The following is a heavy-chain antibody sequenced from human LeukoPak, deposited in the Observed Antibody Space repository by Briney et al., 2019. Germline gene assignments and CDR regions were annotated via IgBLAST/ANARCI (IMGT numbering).Heavy chain of an antibody. CDR2: INPNSGGK. CDR3: ARDRGRGQWLVRGDCNL. V-gene: IGHV1-2*02. CDR1: GYTFSGYY. Sequence: AAVKVTLLSSGYTFSGYYMHGVRQPPGQGLEWMGGINPNSGGKYYAQMLKGRVTMTSDNSISTAYMQMSRLRSDDTAVYYCARDRGRGQWLVRGDCNLWGQGTLVTVSS. D-gene: IGHD6-19*01. J-gene: IGHJ4*02.